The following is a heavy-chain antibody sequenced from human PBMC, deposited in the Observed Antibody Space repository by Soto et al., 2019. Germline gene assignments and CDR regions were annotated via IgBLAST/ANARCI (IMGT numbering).Heavy chain of an antibody. Sequence: EVQLVESGGGLVQRGGSLRLSCAASGLTFSSYSMNWVRQAPGKGLEWVSYISSSSSTIYYADSVKGRCTISRDNAKNSLYLQMNSLRAAATAVYYCAFGDASRYYYYGMDVWGQGTTVTVSS. CDR2: ISSSSSTI. V-gene: IGHV3-48*01. J-gene: IGHJ6*02. D-gene: IGHD3-10*01. CDR3: AFGDASRYYYYGMDV. CDR1: GLTFSSYS.